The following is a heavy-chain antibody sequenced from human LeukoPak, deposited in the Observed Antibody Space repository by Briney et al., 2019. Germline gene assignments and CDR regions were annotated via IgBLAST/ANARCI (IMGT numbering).Heavy chain of an antibody. CDR1: GYTLTELS. V-gene: IGHV1-24*01. CDR3: ATMPYYYDSSGYYRFDY. D-gene: IGHD3-22*01. Sequence: ASMKVSCKVSGYTLTELSMHWVRQAPGKGLEWMGGLDPEDGETIYAQKFQGRVTMTEDTSTDTAYMELSSLRSEDTAVYYCATMPYYYDSSGYYRFDYWGQGTLVTVSS. J-gene: IGHJ4*02. CDR2: LDPEDGET.